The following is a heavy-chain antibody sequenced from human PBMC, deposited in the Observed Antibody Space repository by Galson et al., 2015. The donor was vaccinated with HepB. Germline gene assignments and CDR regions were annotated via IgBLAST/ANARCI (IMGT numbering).Heavy chain of an antibody. CDR2: VEPNGDT. J-gene: IGHJ3*02. Sequence: SLRLSCAASGFNFSHYAMHWVRQTTGKGLQWVSAVEPNGDTNYSDSVKGRFTISRENAKNSLYLQMNGLTVGDTAVYYCVRGGGTYYLDAFDIWGRGTVVTVSS. V-gene: IGHV3-13*01. D-gene: IGHD1-26*01. CDR3: VRGGGTYYLDAFDI. CDR1: GFNFSHYA.